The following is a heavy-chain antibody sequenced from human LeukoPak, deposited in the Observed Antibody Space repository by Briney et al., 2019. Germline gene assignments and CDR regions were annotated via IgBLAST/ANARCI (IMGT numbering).Heavy chain of an antibody. D-gene: IGHD6-13*01. CDR3: ARDFSSSWYVFGY. CDR1: GYTFTSYV. J-gene: IGHJ4*02. CDR2: ISAGNGNT. V-gene: IGHV1-3*01. Sequence: GASVKLSCKASGYTFTSYVIHCVRQAPGQRPEWMGWISAGNGNTKYSQKFQGRVTITRDTSASTAYMELSSLRSEDTAVYYCARDFSSSWYVFGYWGQGILVTVSS.